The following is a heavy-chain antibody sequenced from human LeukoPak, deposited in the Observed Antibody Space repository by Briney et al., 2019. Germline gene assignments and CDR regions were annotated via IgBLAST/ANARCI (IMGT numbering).Heavy chain of an antibody. CDR1: GGTFSSYA. Sequence: TVKVSCKASGGTFSSYAISWVRQAPGQGLEWMGGIIPIFGTANYAQKFQGRVTITTDESTSTAYMELSSLRSEDTAVYYCARASIAVAGYYYYYMDVWGKGTTVTVSS. CDR3: ARASIAVAGYYYYYMDV. D-gene: IGHD6-19*01. CDR2: IIPIFGTA. V-gene: IGHV1-69*05. J-gene: IGHJ6*03.